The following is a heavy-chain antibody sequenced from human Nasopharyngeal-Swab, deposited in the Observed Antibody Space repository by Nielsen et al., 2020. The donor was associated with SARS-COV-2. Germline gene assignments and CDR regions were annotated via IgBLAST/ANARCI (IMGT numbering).Heavy chain of an antibody. D-gene: IGHD5-24*01. CDR3: ARRAARDGYNYEVDP. CDR2: VYPGNSEV. Sequence: GESLKISCMASGYSFVNHWIGWVRQKPGKGLEWMGMVYPGNSEVAYSPSFQGQVTISADKSTNTAFLQWTRLRPSDTAMYFCARRAARDGYNYEVDPWGQGTLVTVS. CDR1: GYSFVNHW. J-gene: IGHJ5*01. V-gene: IGHV5-51*01.